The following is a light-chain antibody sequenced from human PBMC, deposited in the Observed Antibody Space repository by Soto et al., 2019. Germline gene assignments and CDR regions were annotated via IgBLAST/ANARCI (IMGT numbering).Light chain of an antibody. Sequence: DIQMTQSPSTLSASVGDRVTITCRASQSISSWLAWYQQKPGKAPKLLIYKASSLESGVTSRFSGSGSGTAVTLTISSLQPDDFATYYCQQYNSYPWTFGQGTKVEIK. CDR1: QSISSW. J-gene: IGKJ1*01. CDR3: QQYNSYPWT. CDR2: KAS. V-gene: IGKV1-5*03.